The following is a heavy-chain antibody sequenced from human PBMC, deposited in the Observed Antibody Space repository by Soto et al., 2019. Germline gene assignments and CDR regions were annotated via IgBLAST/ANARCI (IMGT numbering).Heavy chain of an antibody. J-gene: IGHJ6*02. Sequence: PWGSLRLSCAASGFAFSRYGMHWVRQAPGKGLEWVAVIWYDGSNKYYADSVKGRFTISRDNSKNTLHLQMNSLRAEDTAVYYCAKARGQYGSGGSCYVGMDVWGQGNTVTVSS. CDR1: GFAFSRYG. CDR2: IWYDGSNK. CDR3: AKARGQYGSGGSCYVGMDV. V-gene: IGHV3-33*06. D-gene: IGHD2-15*01.